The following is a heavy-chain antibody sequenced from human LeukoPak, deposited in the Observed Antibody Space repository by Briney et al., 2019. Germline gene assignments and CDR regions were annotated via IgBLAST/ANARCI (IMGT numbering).Heavy chain of an antibody. D-gene: IGHD4-17*01. J-gene: IGHJ4*02. CDR2: ISYDGTNK. V-gene: IGHV3-30*18. CDR1: GFSFSSYG. Sequence: GGALRLSCAASGFSFSSYGMHWVCPAPGKGRAWVAVISYDGTNKYYGDSVKGRFTISRDNSKNTLYLQMNSLRVEDTAVYYCAKEIWPTVTIPGRTYFDYWGQGTLVTVSS. CDR3: AKEIWPTVTIPGRTYFDY.